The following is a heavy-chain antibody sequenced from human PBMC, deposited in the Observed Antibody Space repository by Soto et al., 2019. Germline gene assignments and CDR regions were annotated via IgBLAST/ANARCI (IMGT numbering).Heavy chain of an antibody. D-gene: IGHD2-15*01. J-gene: IGHJ4*02. CDR1: GGSFTDYY. CDR2: INHVGSI. V-gene: IGHV4-34*01. Sequence: QVQLQQWGAGLLKPSETLSLTCAVYGGSFTDYYWSWIRQPPGKGLEWIGEINHVGSINYNPSLKSRVITSVDTSKKQCSLKLSSVTAADTAVYYCASVHCTGGSCYSIDSWGQGTLVTVSS. CDR3: ASVHCTGGSCYSIDS.